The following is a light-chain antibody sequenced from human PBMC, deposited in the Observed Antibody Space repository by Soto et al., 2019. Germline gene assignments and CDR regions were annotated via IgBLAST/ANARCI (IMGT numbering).Light chain of an antibody. V-gene: IGKV3-15*01. CDR1: QSVSSD. J-gene: IGKJ1*01. CDR2: GAS. CDR3: QQYNNWPRT. Sequence: EIVMTHSPATLSVSPGERATLSCRASQSVSSDLAWYHQKPGQAPRLLIYGASTRATGIPARFSGSGSGTEFTLTINSLQYEDFEVYYCQQYNNWPRTLGQGTKLDIK.